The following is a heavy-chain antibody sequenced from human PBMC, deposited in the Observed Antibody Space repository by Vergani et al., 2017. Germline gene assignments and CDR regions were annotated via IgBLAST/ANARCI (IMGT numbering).Heavy chain of an antibody. CDR2: IYYSGST. Sequence: QVQLQESGPGLVKPSQTLSLTCTVSGGSISSGGYYWSWIRQHPGKGLEWIGYIYYSGSTYYNPSLKSRVTISVEPSKNQVSLKLSSVTAADTAVYYCARAQIAAAASWGGSMDVWGKGTTVTVSS. V-gene: IGHV4-31*03. CDR3: ARAQIAAAASWGGSMDV. CDR1: GGSISSGGYY. D-gene: IGHD6-13*01. J-gene: IGHJ6*03.